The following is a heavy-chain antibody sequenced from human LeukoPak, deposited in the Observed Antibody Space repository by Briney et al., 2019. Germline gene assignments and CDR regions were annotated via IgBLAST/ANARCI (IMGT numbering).Heavy chain of an antibody. D-gene: IGHD3-3*01. CDR2: ISGSGGST. V-gene: IGHV3-23*01. Sequence: PGGSLRLSCAASGFTFSSYAMSWVRQAPGKGLEWVSAISGSGGSTYYADSVKGRFTISRDNSKNTLYLQMNSLRAEDTAVYYCARESASAPPESQTYDFWSGYYYYFDYWGQGTLVTVSS. CDR3: ARESASAPPESQTYDFWSGYYYYFDY. CDR1: GFTFSSYA. J-gene: IGHJ4*02.